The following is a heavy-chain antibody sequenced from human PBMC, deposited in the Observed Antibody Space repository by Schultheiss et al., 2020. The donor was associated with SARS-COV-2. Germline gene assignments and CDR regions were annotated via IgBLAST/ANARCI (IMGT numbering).Heavy chain of an antibody. CDR2: INSDGSSR. V-gene: IGHV3-74*01. Sequence: GGSLRLSCAASGFTFSKNWMHWVRQVPGKGLVWVSRINSDGSSRSYADSVKGRFIISRDNAKNSLYLQMNSLRAEDTAVYYCARDQYYDFWSGYYLHGMDVWGQGTTVTVSS. CDR1: GFTFSKNW. D-gene: IGHD3-3*01. J-gene: IGHJ6*02. CDR3: ARDQYYDFWSGYYLHGMDV.